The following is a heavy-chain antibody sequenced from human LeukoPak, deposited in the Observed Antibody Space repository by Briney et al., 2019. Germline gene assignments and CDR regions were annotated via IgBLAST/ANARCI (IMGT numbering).Heavy chain of an antibody. J-gene: IGHJ2*01. D-gene: IGHD4-23*01. Sequence: PSETLSLTCTVSGGSISGYYYNWIRQPPGKGLEWIGYIYYSGGTNYNPSLKSRVTISLDTSKNQFSLKLSSVTTADTAVYYCARSVVTPYWYFDLWGRGTLVTVSS. CDR3: ARSVVTPYWYFDL. CDR2: IYYSGGT. V-gene: IGHV4-59*01. CDR1: GGSISGYY.